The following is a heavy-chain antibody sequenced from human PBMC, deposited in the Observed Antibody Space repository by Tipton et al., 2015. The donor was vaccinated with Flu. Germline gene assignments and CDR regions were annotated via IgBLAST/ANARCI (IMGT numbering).Heavy chain of an antibody. D-gene: IGHD3-10*01. CDR2: IGGSSGNT. CDR1: GFTFRSCA. J-gene: IGHJ4*02. V-gene: IGHV3-23*01. CDR3: VKVWFAELFHFDH. Sequence: SLRLSCAASGFTFRSCAMTWVRQAPGKGLEWVSTIGGSSGNTYYADSVKGRFTISRDDSKNTLYLQMNSLRAEDTAVYYCVKVWFAELFHFDHWGQGTLVTVSS.